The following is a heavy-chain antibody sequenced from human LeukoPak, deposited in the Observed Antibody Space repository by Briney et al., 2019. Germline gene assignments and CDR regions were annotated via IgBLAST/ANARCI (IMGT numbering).Heavy chain of an antibody. CDR2: ISYSGST. D-gene: IGHD1-26*01. Sequence: PSETQSLTCTVSGGSISGYYWSWIRQPPGKGLEWIGYISYSGSTNYNPSLKSRVTISVDTSKNQFSLKLSSVTAADTAVYYCARDRERAFDIWGQGTLVTVSS. CDR3: ARDRERAFDI. V-gene: IGHV4-59*01. CDR1: GGSISGYY. J-gene: IGHJ3*02.